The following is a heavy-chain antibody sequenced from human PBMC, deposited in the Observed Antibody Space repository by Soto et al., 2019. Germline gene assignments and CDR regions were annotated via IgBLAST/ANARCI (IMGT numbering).Heavy chain of an antibody. CDR1: GDSVSSNSAA. Sequence: SQTLSLTCAISGDSVSSNSAACNWIRQSPSRGLEWLGRTYYRSKWYNDYAVSVKSRITINPDTSKNQFSLQLNSVTPEDTAVYYCAREWLVVVNTLDLPYYFDYWGQGTLVTVSS. J-gene: IGHJ4*02. CDR2: TYYRSKWYN. V-gene: IGHV6-1*01. D-gene: IGHD3-22*01. CDR3: AREWLVVVNTLDLPYYFDY.